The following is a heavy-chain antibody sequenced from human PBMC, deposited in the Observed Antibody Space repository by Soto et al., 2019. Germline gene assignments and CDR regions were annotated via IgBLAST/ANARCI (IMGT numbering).Heavy chain of an antibody. CDR3: VRDGTKTLRDWFDP. V-gene: IGHV4-4*07. J-gene: IGHJ5*02. D-gene: IGHD1-1*01. Sequence: SETLSLTCTVSGASISGFYWSWIRKSAGKGLEWIGRIYATGTTDYNHSLKSRVMMSVDTSKKQFSLKLRSVTAADTAVYYCVRDGTKTLRDWFDPWGQGISVTVS. CDR2: IYATGTT. CDR1: GASISGFY.